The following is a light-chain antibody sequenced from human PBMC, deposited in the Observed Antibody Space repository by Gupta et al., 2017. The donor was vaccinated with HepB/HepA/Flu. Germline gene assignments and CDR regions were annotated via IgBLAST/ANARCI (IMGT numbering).Light chain of an antibody. CDR1: SSDVGRYNY. CDR2: DVS. CDR3: SSYTSSNTWV. J-gene: IGLJ3*02. Sequence: SALTQPASVSGSPGQSITISCTGTSSDVGRYNYVSWYQQYPGKAPKLRIYDVSNRPSGVSNRFSGSKSGNTASLTISGLQAEDEADYYCSSYTSSNTWVFGGGTKLTVL. V-gene: IGLV2-14*01.